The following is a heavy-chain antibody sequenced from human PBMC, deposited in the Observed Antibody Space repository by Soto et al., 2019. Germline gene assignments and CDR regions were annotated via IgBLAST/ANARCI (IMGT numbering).Heavy chain of an antibody. CDR2: ISSSSSYI. Sequence: GGSLRLSCAASGFTFSSYSMNWVRQAPGKGLEWVSSISSSSSYIYYADSVKGRFTISRDNAKNSLYLQMNSLRAEDTAVYYCARDDNWNDGRVYWGQGTLVTVSS. CDR1: GFTFSSYS. V-gene: IGHV3-21*01. J-gene: IGHJ4*02. D-gene: IGHD1-1*01. CDR3: ARDDNWNDGRVY.